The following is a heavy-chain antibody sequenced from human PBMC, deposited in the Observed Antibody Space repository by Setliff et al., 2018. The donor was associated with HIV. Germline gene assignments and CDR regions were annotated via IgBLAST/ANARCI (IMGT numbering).Heavy chain of an antibody. Sequence: KPSETLSLTCTVSGGSISSYYWSWIRQPAGKGLEWIGRIYISGSTNYNPSLKSRVTISVDTSQNQFSLKLSSVTAADTAIYYCARTYSSNWYIDYWGQGTLVTVSS. J-gene: IGHJ4*02. CDR1: GGSISSYY. CDR2: IYISGST. V-gene: IGHV4-4*07. D-gene: IGHD6-13*01. CDR3: ARTYSSNWYIDY.